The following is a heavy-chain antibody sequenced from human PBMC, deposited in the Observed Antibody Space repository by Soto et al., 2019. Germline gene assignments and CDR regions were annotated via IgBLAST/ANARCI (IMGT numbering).Heavy chain of an antibody. D-gene: IGHD3-22*01. CDR2: ISGSSSYI. V-gene: IGHV3-21*01. Sequence: GGSLRLSCSASGFTFNSYAMSWVRQAPGKGLEWVSSISGSSSYIYYADSVKGRFTISRDNAKNSLYLQMNSLRAEDTAVYYCARGLYSYDSSGYPDYWGQGTLVTVSS. CDR3: ARGLYSYDSSGYPDY. CDR1: GFTFNSYA. J-gene: IGHJ4*02.